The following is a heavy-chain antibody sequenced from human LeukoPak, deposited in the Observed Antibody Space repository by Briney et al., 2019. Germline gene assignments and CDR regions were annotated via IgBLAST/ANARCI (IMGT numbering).Heavy chain of an antibody. J-gene: IGHJ6*03. D-gene: IGHD2-15*01. V-gene: IGHV4-61*05. CDR2: IHYSGST. Sequence: SETLSLTCTVSGGSISSNGYYWAWLRQPPGKGVEWIGYIHYSGSTYYNPSLKSRVTVSVDTSKNQFSLKLSSVTAADTAVYYCARTTEGYCRGRSCYSYYYYMDVWGKGTTVTVSS. CDR3: ARTTEGYCRGRSCYSYYYYMDV. CDR1: GGSISSNGYY.